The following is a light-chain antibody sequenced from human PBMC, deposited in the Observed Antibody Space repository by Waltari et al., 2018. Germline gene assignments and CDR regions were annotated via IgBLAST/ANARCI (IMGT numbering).Light chain of an antibody. V-gene: IGLV1-44*01. CDR3: AAWDDSLTTYV. CDR1: LPNIGNNP. Sequence: QSALTQPPSASGTPGQRVAISCSGTLPNIGNNPVTWYQQVPRTAPKLLISSNSERPSGVPDRFSGSKSGTSASLAISGLQSEDEADYFCAAWDDSLTTYVFGTGTKVTVL. CDR2: SNS. J-gene: IGLJ1*01.